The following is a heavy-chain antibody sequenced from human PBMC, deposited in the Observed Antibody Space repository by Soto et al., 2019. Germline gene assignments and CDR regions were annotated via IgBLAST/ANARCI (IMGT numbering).Heavy chain of an antibody. Sequence: QVQLVHSGAEVKEPESSVKVSCKASGGTFNSDTINWVRQAPGQGLEWMGRINSILGISNYAKKFQGRIAITADKSTNSVYMELSSLRSEDTAVYYCARAPVRGMGGDSWGQGTLVTVSS. CDR2: INSILGIS. CDR3: ARAPVRGMGGDS. V-gene: IGHV1-69*02. J-gene: IGHJ5*01. D-gene: IGHD3-16*01. CDR1: GGTFNSDT.